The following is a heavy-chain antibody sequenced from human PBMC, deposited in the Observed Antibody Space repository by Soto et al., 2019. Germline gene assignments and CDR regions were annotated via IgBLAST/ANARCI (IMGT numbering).Heavy chain of an antibody. CDR2: ISSSSSYI. Sequence: GSLRLSCAASGFTFSSYSMNWVRQAPGKGLEWVSSISSSSSYIYYADSVKGRFTISRDNAKNSLYLQMNSLRAEDTAVYYCARDAPSIVVVPAAMLNWFDPWGQGTLVTVS. D-gene: IGHD2-2*01. V-gene: IGHV3-21*01. J-gene: IGHJ5*02. CDR1: GFTFSSYS. CDR3: ARDAPSIVVVPAAMLNWFDP.